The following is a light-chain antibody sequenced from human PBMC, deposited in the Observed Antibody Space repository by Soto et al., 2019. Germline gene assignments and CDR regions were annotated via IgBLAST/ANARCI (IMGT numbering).Light chain of an antibody. CDR2: GVS. CDR1: QSFTSN. V-gene: IGKV3-15*01. Sequence: EIVMTQFPATLSVSPGERVTLYCRASQSFTSNLAWYQQKPGQAPRLLIYGVSTRATDVPDRFSGSGSGTDFTLTISSLEPEDFAVYYCQQYGSSPITFGQGTRLENK. CDR3: QQYGSSPIT. J-gene: IGKJ5*01.